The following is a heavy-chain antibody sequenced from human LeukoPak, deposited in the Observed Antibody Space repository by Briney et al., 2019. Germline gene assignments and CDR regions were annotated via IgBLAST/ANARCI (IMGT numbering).Heavy chain of an antibody. D-gene: IGHD7-27*01. Sequence: GGSLRLSCVASGFSFSYHGMNWVRLAPGKGLEWVSGVSPPGGGTYYADSVKGRFTISRDDSRNTLSLQMNSLRVEDTAVYYCARDLAWGAFDYWGQGILVAVSS. CDR2: VSPPGGGT. CDR1: GFSFSYHG. J-gene: IGHJ4*02. CDR3: ARDLAWGAFDY. V-gene: IGHV3-23*01.